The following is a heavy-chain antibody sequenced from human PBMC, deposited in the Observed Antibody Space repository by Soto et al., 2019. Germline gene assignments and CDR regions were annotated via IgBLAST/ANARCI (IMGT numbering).Heavy chain of an antibody. V-gene: IGHV4-4*02. CDR3: AREEGDSSGWYNWFDP. CDR2: IYHSGST. Sequence: SETLSLTCAVSGGSISSSNWWSWVRQPPGKGLEWIGEIYHSGSTNYNPSLKSRVTISVDKSKNQFSLKLSSVTAADTAVYYCAREEGDSSGWYNWFDPWGQGTLVTVSS. D-gene: IGHD6-19*01. J-gene: IGHJ5*02. CDR1: GGSISSSNW.